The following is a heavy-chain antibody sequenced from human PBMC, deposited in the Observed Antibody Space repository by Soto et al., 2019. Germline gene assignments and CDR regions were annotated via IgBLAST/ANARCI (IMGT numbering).Heavy chain of an antibody. Sequence: ASMKVSCKASGYTFTSYHINRVRQATVQGLERMGWMNPNSGNTGYAQKFQGRVTRTRNTCISTAYMELSSLRSEDTAVYYCALYREYYDFWSGYYYYGMDVWGQGTTVTVSS. CDR3: ALYREYYDFWSGYYYYGMDV. CDR2: MNPNSGNT. V-gene: IGHV1-8*01. D-gene: IGHD3-3*01. J-gene: IGHJ6*02. CDR1: GYTFTSYH.